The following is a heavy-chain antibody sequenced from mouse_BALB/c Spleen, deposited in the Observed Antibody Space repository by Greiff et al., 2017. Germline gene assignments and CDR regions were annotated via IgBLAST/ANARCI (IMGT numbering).Heavy chain of an antibody. CDR1: GFSLTSYG. Sequence: VQLQESGPGLVAPSQSLSITCTVSGFSLTSYGVHWVRQPPGKGLEWLGVIWAGGSTNYNSALMSRLSISKDNSKSQVFLKMNSLQTDDTAMYYCARDRPHWYFDVWGAGTTVTVSS. CDR3: ARDRPHWYFDV. V-gene: IGHV2-9*02. J-gene: IGHJ1*01. CDR2: IWAGGST.